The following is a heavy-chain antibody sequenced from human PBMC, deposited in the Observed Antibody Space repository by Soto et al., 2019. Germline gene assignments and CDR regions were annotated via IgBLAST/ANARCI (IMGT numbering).Heavy chain of an antibody. D-gene: IGHD3-10*01. CDR1: GFTFTNYA. CDR2: ISGTGGNT. V-gene: IGHV3-23*01. J-gene: IGHJ4*02. CDR3: ALHMGAVLLWIVEFGYVDY. Sequence: EVQLLESGGGLIQPGGSLRLSCAASGFTFTNYAMSWVRQAPGKGLEWVSSISGTGGNTYYADSVKGRFTISRDNPTNTLYLQMTSLRAEDTAVYYCALHMGAVLLWIVEFGYVDYWGQGTLVTVSS.